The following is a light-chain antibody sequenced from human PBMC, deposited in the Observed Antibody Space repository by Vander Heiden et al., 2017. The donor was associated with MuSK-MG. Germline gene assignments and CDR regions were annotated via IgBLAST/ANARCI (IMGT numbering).Light chain of an antibody. V-gene: IGLV1-40*01. J-gene: IGLJ3*02. CDR2: GNS. CDR1: SSNIGTGYD. Sequence: QSVLTQPPSVSGAPGQRVTISCTGSSSNIGTGYDVHGYQQLPVTAPKLVIYGNSNRLSVVPGRFSGAKSGTSASVAITGLQAEDEADYYCQSHDSSLSGWVFGGGTKLTVL. CDR3: QSHDSSLSGWV.